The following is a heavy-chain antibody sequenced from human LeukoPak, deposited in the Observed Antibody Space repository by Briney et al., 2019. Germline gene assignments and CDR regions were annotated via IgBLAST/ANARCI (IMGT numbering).Heavy chain of an antibody. V-gene: IGHV3-23*01. Sequence: GGSLRLSCAASGFTFSSYAMSWVRQAPGKGLEWVSAVSGSGGSTYYADSVRGRFAISRDNSKNTLFLQMNSLRAEDTAVYYCAKDHYSSTWYAADYWGQGTLVTVSS. CDR2: VSGSGGST. J-gene: IGHJ4*02. CDR1: GFTFSSYA. D-gene: IGHD6-13*01. CDR3: AKDHYSSTWYAADY.